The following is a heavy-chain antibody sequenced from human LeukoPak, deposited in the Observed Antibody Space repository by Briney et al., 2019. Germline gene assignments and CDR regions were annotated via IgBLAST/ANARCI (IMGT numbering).Heavy chain of an antibody. J-gene: IGHJ6*03. CDR1: GFTFSSYS. CDR2: ISSSSSYI. V-gene: IGHV3-21*04. CDR3: AKDSKIVGATFRSYHYMDV. Sequence: GGSLRLSCAASGFTFSSYSMNWVRQAPGKGLEWVSSISSSSSYIYYADSVKGRFTISRDNAKNSLYLQMNSLRAEDTAVYYCAKDSKIVGATFRSYHYMDVWGKGTAVTVSS. D-gene: IGHD1-26*01.